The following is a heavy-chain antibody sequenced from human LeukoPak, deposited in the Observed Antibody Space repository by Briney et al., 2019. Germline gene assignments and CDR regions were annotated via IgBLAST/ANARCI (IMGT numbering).Heavy chain of an antibody. J-gene: IGHJ4*02. D-gene: IGHD1-26*01. CDR2: ISWNSGSI. CDR3: AKVGGSRDY. CDR1: GFTFDDYA. Sequence: PGGSLRLSCAASGFTFDDYAMHWVRQAPGKGLEWVSGISWNSGSIGYADSVKGRFTISRDNAKNSLYLQMNSLRAENTALYYCAKVGGSRDYWGQGTLVTVSS. V-gene: IGHV3-9*01.